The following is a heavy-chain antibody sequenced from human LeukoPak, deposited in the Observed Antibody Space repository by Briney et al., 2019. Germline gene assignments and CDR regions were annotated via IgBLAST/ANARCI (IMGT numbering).Heavy chain of an antibody. V-gene: IGHV1-69*13. CDR3: ARTDRSEAVVVAATHLDY. CDR1: GGTFSSYA. D-gene: IGHD2-15*01. J-gene: IGHJ4*02. CDR2: IIPIFGTA. Sequence: SVKVSCKASGGTFSSYAISWVRQAPGQGLEWMGGIIPIFGTANYAQKFQGRVTITADESTSTAYMELSSLRSEDTAVYYCARTDRSEAVVVAATHLDYWGQGTLVTVSS.